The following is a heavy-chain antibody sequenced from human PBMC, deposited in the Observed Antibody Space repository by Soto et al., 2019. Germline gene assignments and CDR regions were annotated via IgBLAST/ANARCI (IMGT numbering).Heavy chain of an antibody. Sequence: GASVKVSCKASGYTFTSYAMHWVRQAPGQRLEWMGWINAGNGNTKYSQKFQGRVTMTRDTSTSTLYMELSSLTSEDTAVYYCARGDDTRAVIFYGLDVWGQGTTVTVS. J-gene: IGHJ6*02. CDR1: GYTFTSYA. CDR3: ARGDDTRAVIFYGLDV. D-gene: IGHD3-10*01. CDR2: INAGNGNT. V-gene: IGHV1-3*01.